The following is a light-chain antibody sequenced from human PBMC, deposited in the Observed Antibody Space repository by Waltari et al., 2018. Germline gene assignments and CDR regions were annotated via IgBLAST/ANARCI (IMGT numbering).Light chain of an antibody. CDR3: QQYYSTPRT. Sequence: DIVMTQSPDSLAVSLGERATINCKSSQSVLYSSTNKNYLVWYQQKPGQPPKLRIYWASTRESGVPDRFSGSGSGTDFTLTISSLQAEDVAVYYCQQYYSTPRTFGQGTKVEIK. CDR2: WAS. V-gene: IGKV4-1*01. CDR1: QSVLYSSTNKNY. J-gene: IGKJ1*01.